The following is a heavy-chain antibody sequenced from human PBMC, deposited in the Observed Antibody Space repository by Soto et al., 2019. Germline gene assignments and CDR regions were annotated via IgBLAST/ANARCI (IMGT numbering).Heavy chain of an antibody. CDR2: IIPIFGTA. CDR3: ARSVSTPVDTAMVEDYFDY. CDR1: GGTFSSYA. Sequence: QVQLVQSGAEVKKPGSSVKVSCKASGGTFSSYAISWVRQAPGQGLEWMGGIIPIFGTANYAQKFQGRVTITADESTSTAYMELHSLRSEDTAVYYCARSVSTPVDTAMVEDYFDYWGQGTLVTVSS. V-gene: IGHV1-69*01. D-gene: IGHD5-18*01. J-gene: IGHJ4*02.